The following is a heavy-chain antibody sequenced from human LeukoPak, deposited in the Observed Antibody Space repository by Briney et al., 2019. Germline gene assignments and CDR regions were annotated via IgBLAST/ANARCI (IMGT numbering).Heavy chain of an antibody. CDR1: GFTFSTYT. J-gene: IGHJ6*03. V-gene: IGHV3-21*01. CDR2: ISSSSNYI. CDR3: ARDRLLEDRDYNSYYYMDV. D-gene: IGHD1-1*01. Sequence: GGSLRLSCAVSGFTFSTYTMNWVRQAPGKGLECVSSISSSSNYIYYADSVRGRFTISRDNAKNSLSLQMNSLRAEDTAVYYCARDRLLEDRDYNSYYYMDVWGIGTTVTISS.